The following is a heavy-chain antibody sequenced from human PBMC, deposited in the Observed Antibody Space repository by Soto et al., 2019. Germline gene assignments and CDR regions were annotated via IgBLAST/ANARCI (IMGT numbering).Heavy chain of an antibody. D-gene: IGHD6-6*01. CDR1: GYTFTGYY. J-gene: IGHJ4*02. Sequence: ASVKVSCKASGYTFTGYYMHWVRQAPGQGLEWMGWINPNSGGTNYAQKFQGWVTMTRDTSISTAYMELSRLRSDDTAVYYWARVLDYSSSSFDYWGQGTLVTVSS. V-gene: IGHV1-2*04. CDR3: ARVLDYSSSSFDY. CDR2: INPNSGGT.